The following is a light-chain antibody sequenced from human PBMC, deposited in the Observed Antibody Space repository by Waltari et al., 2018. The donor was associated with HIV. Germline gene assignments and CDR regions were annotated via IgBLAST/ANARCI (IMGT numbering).Light chain of an antibody. CDR1: SSDVGGYNY. J-gene: IGLJ1*01. Sequence: QSALTQPASVSGSPGQSITISCTGTSSDVGGYNYVSWYQQHPGTAPKLRIYDVRKRPSGVSNRFSCSKAGNTASRTISGLQAEDEADYYCCSYAGSNTFNYVFGTGTKVTVL. CDR2: DVR. CDR3: CSYAGSNTFNYV. V-gene: IGLV2-23*02.